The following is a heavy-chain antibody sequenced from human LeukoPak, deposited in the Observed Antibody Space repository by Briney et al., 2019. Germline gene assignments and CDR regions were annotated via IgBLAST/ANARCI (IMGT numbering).Heavy chain of an antibody. V-gene: IGHV1-69*05. CDR2: IIPIFGTA. Sequence: GASVKVSCKASGGTFSSYAISWVRQAPGQGLEWMGGIIPIFGTANYAQKFQGRVTMTRDTSTSTVYMELTSLRSEDTAVYYCARDLGSSGWYYYYGMDVWGQGTTVTVSS. D-gene: IGHD6-25*01. CDR3: ARDLGSSGWYYYYGMDV. CDR1: GGTFSSYA. J-gene: IGHJ6*02.